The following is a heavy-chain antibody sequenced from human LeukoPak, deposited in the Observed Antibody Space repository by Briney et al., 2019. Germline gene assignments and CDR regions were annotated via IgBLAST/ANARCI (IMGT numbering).Heavy chain of an antibody. Sequence: ASVKVSCKTSGDTFTTYAIIWVRQAPGQGLEWMGGIIPIFGTANYAQKFRGRVTITADKSTRTAYMELSSLRSEDTAVYYCARDFSPSYYDSSGYLAWGQGTLVTVSS. CDR2: IIPIFGTA. D-gene: IGHD3-22*01. J-gene: IGHJ5*02. CDR3: ARDFSPSYYDSSGYLA. CDR1: GDTFTTYA. V-gene: IGHV1-69*06.